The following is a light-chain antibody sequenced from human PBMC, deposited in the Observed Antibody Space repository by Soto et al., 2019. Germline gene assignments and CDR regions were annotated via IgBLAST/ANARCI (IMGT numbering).Light chain of an antibody. CDR3: SSFTTSSTLV. CDR1: SSDVGSFDS. Sequence: QSVLTQPASVSGSPGQPITISCTATSSDVGSFDSVAWYQHNPGKAPKLMIYDVSNRPSGVSSRFSGSKSGNTASLSISGLQTEDEANYYCSSFTTSSTLVFGTGTKLTVL. CDR2: DVS. J-gene: IGLJ1*01. V-gene: IGLV2-14*01.